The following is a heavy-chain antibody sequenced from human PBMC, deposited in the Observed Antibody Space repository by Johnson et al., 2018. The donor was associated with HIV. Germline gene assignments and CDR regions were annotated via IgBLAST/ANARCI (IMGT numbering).Heavy chain of an antibody. D-gene: IGHD2-2*01. V-gene: IGHV3-48*04. CDR2: WNSGTK. CDR3: ARYGLSYAFDI. CDR1: GFSFSSY. J-gene: IGHJ3*02. Sequence: VQLVESGGGLAQPGGSLRLSCAASGFSFSSYWNSGTKGYADSVKGRFTVSRDNAKNSLYLQMNSLRAEDTAMYYCARYGLSYAFDIWGQGTVLTVSS.